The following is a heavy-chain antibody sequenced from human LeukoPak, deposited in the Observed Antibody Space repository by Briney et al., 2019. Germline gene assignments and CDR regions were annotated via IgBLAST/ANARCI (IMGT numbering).Heavy chain of an antibody. V-gene: IGHV3-23*01. D-gene: IGHD3-16*01. CDR2: ISGGGVTT. J-gene: IGHJ6*02. Sequence: GGSLRLSCAASGFTFSSYSMNWVRQAPGKGLEWVSGISGGGVTTYYADSVKGRFTISRDNSKNTLYLQMSSLRADDTAIYYCARNQQLGGHSYYYYGMDVWGQGTTVTVSS. CDR1: GFTFSSYS. CDR3: ARNQQLGGHSYYYYGMDV.